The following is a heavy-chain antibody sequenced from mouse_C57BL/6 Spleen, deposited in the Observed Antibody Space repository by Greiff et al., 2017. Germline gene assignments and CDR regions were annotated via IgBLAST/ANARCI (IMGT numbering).Heavy chain of an antibody. CDR1: GYSITSGYD. V-gene: IGHV3-1*01. D-gene: IGHD2-4*01. CDR3: ARDEGNDYSWFAY. CDR2: ISYSGST. J-gene: IGHJ3*01. Sequence: EVKLLESGPGMVKPSQSLSLTCTVTGYSITSGYDWHWIRHFPGNKLEWMGYISYSGSTNYNPSLKSRISITHDTSKNHFFLKLNSVTTEDTATYYCARDEGNDYSWFAYWGQGTLVTVSA.